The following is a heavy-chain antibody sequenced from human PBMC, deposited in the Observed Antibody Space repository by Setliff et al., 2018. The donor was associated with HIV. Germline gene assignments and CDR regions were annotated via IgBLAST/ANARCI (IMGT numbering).Heavy chain of an antibody. CDR1: GFTFSSYA. J-gene: IGHJ3*02. V-gene: IGHV3-23*01. CDR2: ISGSGGST. CDR3: ARDLGSEQWQPDAFDI. D-gene: IGHD6-19*01. Sequence: VVSLRLSCAPSGFTFSSYAMSWVRQAPGKGLEWVSAISGSGGSTYYADSVKGRFTISGDNANNTLYLQMNSLRAEDTALDYCARDLGSEQWQPDAFDICGQGTMVTVSS.